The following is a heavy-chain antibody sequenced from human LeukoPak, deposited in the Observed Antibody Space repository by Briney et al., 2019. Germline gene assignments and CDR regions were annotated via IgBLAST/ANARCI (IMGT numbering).Heavy chain of an antibody. J-gene: IGHJ4*02. V-gene: IGHV3-33*01. CDR2: IWYDGSNK. D-gene: IGHD1-26*01. CDR1: AVTFSSYR. Sequence: GGSLSLSCAASAVTFSSYRMHWLRPAPGKGLEWVAVIWYDGSNKYYADSVKGRFTIATDNSKNTLYLQMNSLRAEDTAVYYCARDRGPLGAPLDYWGQGTLVTVSS. CDR3: ARDRGPLGAPLDY.